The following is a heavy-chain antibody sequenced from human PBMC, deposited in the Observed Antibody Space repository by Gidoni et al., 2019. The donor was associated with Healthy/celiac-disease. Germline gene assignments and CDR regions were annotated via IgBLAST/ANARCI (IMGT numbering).Heavy chain of an antibody. Sequence: EVQLVESGGGLVQRGGSLRRYCAASGFTFSSYEMIWVRQAPGNGLEWVSYISSCGSTIYYADSLNGRFTISRDNSKNSLYLQMNSLRAEDPAVYYCARDPAVAVTFDYWGQGTLVTVSS. CDR2: ISSCGSTI. CDR3: ARDPAVAVTFDY. CDR1: GFTFSSYE. J-gene: IGHJ4*02. V-gene: IGHV3-48*03. D-gene: IGHD6-19*01.